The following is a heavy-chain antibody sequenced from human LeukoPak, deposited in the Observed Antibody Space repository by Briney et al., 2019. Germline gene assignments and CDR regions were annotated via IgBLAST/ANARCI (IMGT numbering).Heavy chain of an antibody. J-gene: IGHJ6*02. D-gene: IGHD6-13*01. V-gene: IGHV3-7*01. Sequence: ETLSLTCTVSGGSISSSSYYWGWIRQPPGKGLEWVANIKQDGSEKYYVDSVKGRFTISRDNAKNSLYLQMNSLRAEDTAVYYCARLIAAAMDVWGQGTTVTVSS. CDR3: ARLIAAAMDV. CDR1: GGSISSSSYY. CDR2: IKQDGSEK.